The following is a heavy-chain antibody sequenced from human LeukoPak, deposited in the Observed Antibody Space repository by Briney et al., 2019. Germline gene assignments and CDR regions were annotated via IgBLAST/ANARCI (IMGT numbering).Heavy chain of an antibody. V-gene: IGHV3-30*04. CDR1: GFTFSTYE. J-gene: IGHJ3*01. CDR3: ARDRDCSRTSCFNAFDV. Sequence: PGGSLRLSCAASGFTFSTYEMRWVRQAPGKGLEWVAVISHDGNDQYYGDSVKGRFTISRDNSKNALYLQMNSLRLEDTAVYYCARDRDCSRTSCFNAFDVWGQGTMAIVSS. D-gene: IGHD2-2*01. CDR2: ISHDGNDQ.